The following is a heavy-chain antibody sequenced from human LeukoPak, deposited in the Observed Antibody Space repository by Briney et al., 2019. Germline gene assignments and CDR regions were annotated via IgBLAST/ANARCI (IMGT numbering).Heavy chain of an antibody. CDR2: IFPGDSET. CDR1: GPTVTNFW. CDR3: ATQKYGDYYFDY. D-gene: IGHD2-21*02. J-gene: IGHJ4*02. Sequence: GESLKISCQVSGPTVTNFWITWVRQMPGKGLEWMGVIFPGDSETGYSPSLQGQVTISVDKDSRTAFLHWTSLKASDTAMYYCATQKYGDYYFDYWGQGTLVTVSS. V-gene: IGHV5-51*01.